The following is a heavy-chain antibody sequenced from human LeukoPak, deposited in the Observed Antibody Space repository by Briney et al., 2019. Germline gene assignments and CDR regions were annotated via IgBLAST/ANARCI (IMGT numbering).Heavy chain of an antibody. CDR3: ARDPSCGGDCYPGFPFDY. CDR1: GYTFTSYG. Sequence: WASVKVSCKASGYTFTSYGISWVRQAPGQGLEWMGWISAYNGNTNYAQKLQGRVTLTTDTSTSTAYMELRSLRSDDTAVYYCARDPSCGGDCYPGFPFDYWGQGTLVTVSS. D-gene: IGHD2-21*01. CDR2: ISAYNGNT. J-gene: IGHJ4*02. V-gene: IGHV1-18*01.